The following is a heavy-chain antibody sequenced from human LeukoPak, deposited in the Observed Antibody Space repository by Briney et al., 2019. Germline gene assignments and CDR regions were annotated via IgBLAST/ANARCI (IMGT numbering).Heavy chain of an antibody. CDR3: ARLGGYCSSTSCYRNYYYYMDV. V-gene: IGHV4-38-2*01. D-gene: IGHD2-2*02. CDR1: GYSISSGYY. J-gene: IGHJ6*03. CDR2: IYHSGST. Sequence: PSETLSLTCAVSGYSISSGYYWGWIRQPPGKGLEWIGSIYHSGSTYYKPSLKSRVTISVDTSKNQFSLKLSSVTAADTAVFYCARLGGYCSSTSCYRNYYYYMDVWGKGTTVTVSS.